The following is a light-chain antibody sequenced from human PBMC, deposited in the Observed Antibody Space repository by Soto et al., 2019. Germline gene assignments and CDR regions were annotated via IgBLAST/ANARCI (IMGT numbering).Light chain of an antibody. CDR2: AAS. CDR3: QQANSFPIT. J-gene: IGKJ5*01. Sequence: DIQITQWPSSLCSCLLDIVTITCRASQGISSWLAWYQKKPGKAPNLLIYAASSLQSGVPSRFSGSESGTDFTLTISSLQPEDCAIYFCQQANSFPITFGQGTRLEIK. CDR1: QGISSW. V-gene: IGKV1-12*01.